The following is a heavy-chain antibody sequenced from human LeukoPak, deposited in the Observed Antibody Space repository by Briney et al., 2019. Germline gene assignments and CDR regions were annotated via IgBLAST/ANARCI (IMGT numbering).Heavy chain of an antibody. V-gene: IGHV3-53*01. D-gene: IGHD3-16*01. CDR3: AREGVWDGFDI. CDR2: IYSAGNT. Sequence: PGGSLRLSCSASGFSFSTYAMHWVRQAPGKGLEWVSVIYSAGNTDYADSVKGRFTISRDNSKNTVYLQMNSLRAEDTAVYYCAREGVWDGFDIWGQGTMVTVSS. CDR1: GFSFSTYA. J-gene: IGHJ3*02.